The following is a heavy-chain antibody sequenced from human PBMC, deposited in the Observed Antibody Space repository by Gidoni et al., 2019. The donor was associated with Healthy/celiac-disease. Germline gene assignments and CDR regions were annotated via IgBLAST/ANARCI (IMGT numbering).Heavy chain of an antibody. CDR2: ISGSGGST. Sequence: EVQLVESGGGLVQPGGSLRLSCAASGFPFSSYAMSWVRQAPGKGLEWVSAISGSGGSTYYADSVKGRFTISRDNSKNTLYLQMNSLRAEDTAVYYCVWATYLLYYYGMDVWGQGTTVTVSS. CDR1: GFPFSSYA. D-gene: IGHD1-26*01. J-gene: IGHJ6*02. CDR3: VWATYLLYYYGMDV. V-gene: IGHV3-23*04.